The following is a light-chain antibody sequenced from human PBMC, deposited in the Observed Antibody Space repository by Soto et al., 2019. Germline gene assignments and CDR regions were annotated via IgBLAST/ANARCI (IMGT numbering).Light chain of an antibody. J-gene: IGLJ1*01. Sequence: QSALTQPASVSGSPGQSITISCTGTSSDVGGYNYVSWYQQHPGKAPKLMIYEVINRPSGVSNRFSGSKSGNTASLTISGLQAEDETDYYCTSFTRSSTFVFGTGTKLTVL. CDR3: TSFTRSSTFV. CDR1: SSDVGGYNY. V-gene: IGLV2-14*01. CDR2: EVI.